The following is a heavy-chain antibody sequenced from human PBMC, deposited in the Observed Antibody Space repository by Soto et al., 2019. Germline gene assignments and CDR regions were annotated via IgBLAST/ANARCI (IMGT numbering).Heavy chain of an antibody. CDR2: TSNSGST. CDR1: GGSITSSGYY. V-gene: IGHV4-31*03. J-gene: IGHJ4*02. D-gene: IGHD2-2*01. CDR3: ARGGGSTKVDY. Sequence: QVQLQESGPGLVKPSQTLSLTCTVSGGSITSSGYYWGWIRQHPGEGLEWIGFTSNSGSTSYNPSLESRVTISVDTSSNQFSLNLKSVTAADTAVYYCARGGGSTKVDYWGQGTLVTVSP.